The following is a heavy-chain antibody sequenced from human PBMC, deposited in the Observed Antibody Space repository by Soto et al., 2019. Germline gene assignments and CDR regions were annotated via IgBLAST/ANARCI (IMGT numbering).Heavy chain of an antibody. Sequence: QVQLVQSAAEVKKPGASVKVSCKASGYTFIRYGIAWVRQAPGQGLEWMGWISPYNDYTTYAEKPXXRVTMAADTAAXTXDXXLRRLGSDDTAVYYCARGGYYDNVWGKLSDYGLDVWGQGTTVTVSS. CDR1: GYTFIRYG. D-gene: IGHD3-16*01. V-gene: IGHV1-18*01. J-gene: IGHJ6*02. CDR2: ISPYNDYT. CDR3: ARGGYYDNVWGKLSDYGLDV.